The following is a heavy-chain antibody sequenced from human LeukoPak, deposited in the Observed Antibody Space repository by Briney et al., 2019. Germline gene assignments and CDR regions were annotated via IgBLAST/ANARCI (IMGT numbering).Heavy chain of an antibody. CDR1: GFTFSSYS. Sequence: GGSLRLSCAASGFTFSSYSMNCVRQAPGKGLEWVSSISFSGSYIYYADSLRGRITISRDNTKNSLYLQMNSLRAEDTAVYYCARRATTERGHSYGLDYWGQGTLVTVSS. CDR2: ISFSGSYI. CDR3: ARRATTERGHSYGLDY. D-gene: IGHD5-18*01. J-gene: IGHJ4*01. V-gene: IGHV3-21*01.